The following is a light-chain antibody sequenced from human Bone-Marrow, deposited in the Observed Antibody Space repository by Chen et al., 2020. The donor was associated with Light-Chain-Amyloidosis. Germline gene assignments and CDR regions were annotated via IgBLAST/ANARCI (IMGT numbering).Light chain of an antibody. CDR2: EVT. V-gene: IGLV2-14*01. CDR3: SAYAITNTLV. Sequence: QSALTQPASVSGSPGQSITISCTGTSSDVGGDNHVSWYQQHPDKAPKLMIYEVTNRPSWVTDRFSGAKCDNRAYLTISGLQTEDEADYCCSAYAITNTLVFGSGTRVTVL. CDR1: SSDVGGDNH. J-gene: IGLJ1*01.